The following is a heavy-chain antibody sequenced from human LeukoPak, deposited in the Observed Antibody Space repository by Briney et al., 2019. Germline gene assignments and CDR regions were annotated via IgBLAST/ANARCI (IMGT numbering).Heavy chain of an antibody. Sequence: LSLTCTVSGYSISSGYYWGWIRQPPGKGLEWVSYISSSSSTIYYADSVKGRFTISRDNGKNSLYLQMNSLRAEDTAVYYCARSGYYYDSSGYYYALPDYWGQGTLVTVSS. CDR1: GYSISSGYY. V-gene: IGHV3-11*04. CDR2: ISSSSSTI. J-gene: IGHJ4*02. CDR3: ARSGYYYDSSGYYYALPDY. D-gene: IGHD3-22*01.